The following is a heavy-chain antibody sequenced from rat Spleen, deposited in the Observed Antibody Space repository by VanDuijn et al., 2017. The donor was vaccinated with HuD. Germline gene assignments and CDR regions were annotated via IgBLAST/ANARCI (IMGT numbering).Heavy chain of an antibody. J-gene: IGHJ1*01. CDR2: ISTGGGNT. D-gene: IGHD1-11*01. V-gene: IGHV5-25*01. Sequence: EVQLVESGGGLVQPGRSMKLSCAALGFTFSNYYMAWVRQAPTKGLEWVASISTGGGNTYYRDSVKGRFTISRDNAKSTLYLQMDSLRSEDTATYYCARLDGGYPSYYWYFDFWGPGTMVTVSS. CDR3: ARLDGGYPSYYWYFDF. CDR1: GFTFSNYY.